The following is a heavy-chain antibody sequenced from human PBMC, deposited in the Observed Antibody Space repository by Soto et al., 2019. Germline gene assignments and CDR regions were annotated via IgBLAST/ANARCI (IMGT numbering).Heavy chain of an antibody. V-gene: IGHV3-53*04. CDR1: GFTVSSNY. Sequence: EVQLVESGGGLVQPGGSLRLSCAASGFTVSSNYMIWVRQAPGKGLEWVAVIYSGGSTYYADSVKGRFTISRHNSKNTLYLQMNSLRAEDTAVYYCARVEDLHAFDIWGQGTMVTVSS. J-gene: IGHJ3*02. CDR2: IYSGGST. CDR3: ARVEDLHAFDI.